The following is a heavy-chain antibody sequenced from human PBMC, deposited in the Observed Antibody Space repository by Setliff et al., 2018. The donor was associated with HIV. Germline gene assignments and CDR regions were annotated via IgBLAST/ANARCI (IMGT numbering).Heavy chain of an antibody. CDR1: GYTFTGYY. D-gene: IGHD6-13*01. CDR3: ATWGGSPDGYKSSWYGAFDI. J-gene: IGHJ3*02. Sequence: ASVKVSCKASGYTFTGYYIHWVRRAPGQGLEWMGRINPSSGGTNYAPKFQGRVTMTRDKSISTAYMELSRLRSDDTAVYYCATWGGSPDGYKSSWYGAFDIWGQGTMVTVSS. CDR2: INPSSGGT. V-gene: IGHV1-2*06.